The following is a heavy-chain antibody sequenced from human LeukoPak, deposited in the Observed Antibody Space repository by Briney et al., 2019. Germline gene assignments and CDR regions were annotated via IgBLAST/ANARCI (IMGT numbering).Heavy chain of an antibody. V-gene: IGHV3-48*03. Sequence: PGGSLRLSCAASGFTFSSYEMNWVRQAPGKGLEWVSYISSSGSTIYYADSVKGRFTISRDNAKNSLYLQMNSLRAEDTAVYYCARDYGGSSPFDYWGQGTLSPSPQ. D-gene: IGHD4-23*01. CDR1: GFTFSSYE. CDR3: ARDYGGSSPFDY. J-gene: IGHJ4*02. CDR2: ISSSGSTI.